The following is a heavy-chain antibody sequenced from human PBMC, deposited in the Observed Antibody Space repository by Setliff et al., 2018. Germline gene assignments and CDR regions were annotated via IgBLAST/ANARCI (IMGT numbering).Heavy chain of an antibody. Sequence: PSETLSLTCSVSGGAVSGDYWTWIRQPPGKGLEWIGYIYYSGTTNYNPSLKSRVTISVDTSKNQFSLKLTSVTAADTAVYYCARGHPNSSRSSLVYWGQGTLVTVSS. V-gene: IGHV4-59*02. CDR3: ARGHPNSSRSSLVY. D-gene: IGHD6-6*01. CDR1: GGAVSGDY. CDR2: IYYSGTT. J-gene: IGHJ4*02.